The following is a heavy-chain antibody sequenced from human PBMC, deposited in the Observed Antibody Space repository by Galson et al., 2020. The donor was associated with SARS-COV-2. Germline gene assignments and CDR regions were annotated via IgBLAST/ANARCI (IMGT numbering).Heavy chain of an antibody. CDR2: IQRTGST. CDR1: GGSINTNNW. D-gene: IGHD6-13*01. V-gene: IGHV4-4*02. Sequence: SETLSLTCDVSGGSINTNNWWSWVRQPPGKGLEWIGEIQRTGSTNYNPSLKSRVTISMDKSKNQFSLNLTSGTAADTAVYYCARAGGAAAGYDYWGRGTLVTVSS. J-gene: IGHJ4*02. CDR3: ARAGGAAAGYDY.